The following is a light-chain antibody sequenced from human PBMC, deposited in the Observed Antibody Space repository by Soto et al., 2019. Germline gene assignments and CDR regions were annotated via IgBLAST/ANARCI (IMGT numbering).Light chain of an antibody. V-gene: IGKV2-40*01. CDR3: MQRIEFPYT. CDR1: QSLFDSDDGNTY. J-gene: IGKJ2*01. CDR2: MLS. Sequence: DIVMTQTPLSLPVTPGEPASISCGSSQSLFDSDDGNTYLDWYLQKPGQSPQLLIYMLSHRASGVPDRFSGSGSGTHFTLKISRVEAEDVGVYYCMQRIEFPYTFGQGTKLEIK.